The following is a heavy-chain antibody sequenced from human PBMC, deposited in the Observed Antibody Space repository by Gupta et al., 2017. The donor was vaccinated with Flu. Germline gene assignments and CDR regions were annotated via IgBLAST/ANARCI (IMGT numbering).Heavy chain of an antibody. CDR3: ARGNPLQHPSVVVRQSAY. D-gene: IGHD2-21*01. CDR1: GGTFSSYT. CDR2: SSTILGIE. Sequence: QVQLVQSGAEVKKPGSSVKVSCKASGGTFSSYTISWVRQAPGQGLEWMGRSSTILGIENYAQKCQGRGTITADKSTRTADRELSSLRSEETAVYDCARGNPLQHPSVVVRQSAYGGQGTLVTVSS. J-gene: IGHJ4*02. V-gene: IGHV1-69*02.